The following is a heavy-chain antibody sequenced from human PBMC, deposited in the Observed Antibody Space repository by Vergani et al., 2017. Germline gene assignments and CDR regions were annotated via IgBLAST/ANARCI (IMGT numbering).Heavy chain of an antibody. D-gene: IGHD3-16*02. J-gene: IGHJ3*02. Sequence: QVQLQESGPGLVKPSGTLSLTCAVSGGSISSSNWWSWVRQPPGKGLEWIGEIDHSVSTNYNPSLMSRVTISVDKSKNQFSLRLRAVTAADTAVYYCARSGLHLGELSHDAFDIWGEGTMATVSS. CDR2: IDHSVST. V-gene: IGHV4-4*02. CDR3: ARSGLHLGELSHDAFDI. CDR1: GGSISSSNW.